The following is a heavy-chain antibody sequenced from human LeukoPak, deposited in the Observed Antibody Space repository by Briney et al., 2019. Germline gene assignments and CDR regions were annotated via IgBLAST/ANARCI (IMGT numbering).Heavy chain of an antibody. V-gene: IGHV3-7*01. CDR2: IKQDGSEK. D-gene: IGHD3-22*01. J-gene: IGHJ5*02. CDR3: ARYASISGSRWLDP. Sequence: QPGGSLRLSCAASGFTFSSYWMSWVRQAPGKGPEWVAHIKQDGSEKYYVDSVKGRFIISRDNAKNSLCLQMNSLRGEDTAVYYCARYASISGSRWLDPWGQGTLVTVSS. CDR1: GFTFSSYW.